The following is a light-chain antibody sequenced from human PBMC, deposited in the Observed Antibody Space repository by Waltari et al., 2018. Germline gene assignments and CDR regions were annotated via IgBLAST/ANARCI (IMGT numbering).Light chain of an antibody. Sequence: DIQMTQSPSSLSASVGDRVTITCQASQAINNHLNWYQQKPGKAPELLIYDVSKLETGVPSRFGGSGSGTDFSFTISSLQPEDIATYYCQQYDNLVTFGGWTRV. J-gene: IGKJ4*01. V-gene: IGKV1-33*01. CDR3: QQYDNLVT. CDR2: DVS. CDR1: QAINNH.